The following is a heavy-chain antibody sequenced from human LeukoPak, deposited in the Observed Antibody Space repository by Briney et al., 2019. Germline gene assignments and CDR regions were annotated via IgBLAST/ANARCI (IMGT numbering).Heavy chain of an antibody. CDR2: ISRSSTTI. CDR1: GFNFSTYS. V-gene: IGHV3-48*01. J-gene: IGHJ4*02. Sequence: PGGSLRLSCAASGFNFSTYSMNWVRQAPGKGLEWVSDISRSSTTIYYADSVKGRFTISRDNAKNSLYLQMNSLRAEDTAVYYCARLTRSTSPDQEMRDYWGQGTLVTVSS. D-gene: IGHD2-2*01. CDR3: ARLTRSTSPDQEMRDY.